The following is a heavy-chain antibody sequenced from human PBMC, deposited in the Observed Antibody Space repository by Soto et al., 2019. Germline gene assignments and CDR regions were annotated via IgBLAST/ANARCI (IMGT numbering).Heavy chain of an antibody. V-gene: IGHV4-59*01. Sequence: KSSGTLCLTCTVSIGSMSVYYWNWIRQPPGKGLEWIGYIYYSGSTNYNPSLKSRVTISVDTSKNQFSLKLSSVTAADTAVYYCARAGDYDFWSGYSNDAFDIWGQGTLVTVSS. J-gene: IGHJ3*02. D-gene: IGHD3-3*01. CDR3: ARAGDYDFWSGYSNDAFDI. CDR1: IGSMSVYY. CDR2: IYYSGST.